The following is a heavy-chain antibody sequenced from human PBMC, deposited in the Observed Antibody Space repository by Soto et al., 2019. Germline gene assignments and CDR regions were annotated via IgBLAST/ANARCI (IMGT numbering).Heavy chain of an antibody. Sequence: SVKVSCKASGGTFSSYTISWVRQAPGQGLEWMGRIIPILGIANYAQKFQGRVTITADKSTSTAYMELSSLRSEDTAVYYCAKERMVRGIDDAFDIWGQGTMVTVSS. V-gene: IGHV1-69*04. J-gene: IGHJ3*02. D-gene: IGHD3-10*01. CDR2: IIPILGIA. CDR1: GGTFSSYT. CDR3: AKERMVRGIDDAFDI.